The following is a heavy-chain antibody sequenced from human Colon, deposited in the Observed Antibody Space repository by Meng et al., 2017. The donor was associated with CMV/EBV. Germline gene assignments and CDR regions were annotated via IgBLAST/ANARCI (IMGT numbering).Heavy chain of an antibody. Sequence: ASVKVSCKASGNAPNTYYLHWVRQAPGQGLEWMGIIKASGGSPRYARKFYGRVTLTSDTSTNTVYMEVSGLRSEDTAVYYCARDLVGVSARFLDLWGRGTLVTVSS. CDR1: GNAPNTYY. J-gene: IGHJ2*01. CDR2: IKASGGSP. CDR3: ARDLVGVSARFLDL. V-gene: IGHV1-46*02. D-gene: IGHD1-26*01.